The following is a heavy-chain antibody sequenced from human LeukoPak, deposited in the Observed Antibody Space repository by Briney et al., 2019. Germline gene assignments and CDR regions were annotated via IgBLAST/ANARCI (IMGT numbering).Heavy chain of an antibody. CDR3: ARESRVGATDY. J-gene: IGHJ4*02. CDR2: ISSSGSSI. CDR1: GFTFSSYE. V-gene: IGHV3-48*03. D-gene: IGHD1-26*01. Sequence: PGGSLRLSCAASGFTFSSYEMNWVRQAPGKGLEWVSYISSSGSSIYYADSVKGRFTISIDNAKNSLYLQMNSLRAEDTAVYYCARESRVGATDYWGQGTLVTVSS.